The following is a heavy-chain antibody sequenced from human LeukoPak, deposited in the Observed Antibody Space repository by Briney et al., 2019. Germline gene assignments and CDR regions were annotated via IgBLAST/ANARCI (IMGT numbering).Heavy chain of an antibody. CDR2: INHSGST. V-gene: IGHV4-28*02. D-gene: IGHD2-21*01. CDR1: GFSLNTTGVG. J-gene: IGHJ3*02. Sequence: SGPTLVKPTQTLTVTCTFSGFSLNTTGVGVGWIRQPPGKALEWIGEINHSGSTNYNPSLKSRVTISVDTSKNQFSLKLSSVTAADTAVYYCAMPYDFDAFDIWGQGTMVTVSS. CDR3: AMPYDFDAFDI.